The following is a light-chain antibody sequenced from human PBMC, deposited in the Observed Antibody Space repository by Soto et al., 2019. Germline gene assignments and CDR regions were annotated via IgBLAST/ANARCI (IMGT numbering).Light chain of an antibody. CDR1: SSDVGGYNY. CDR2: EVS. CDR3: SSYTSSSTLA. J-gene: IGLJ1*01. V-gene: IGLV2-14*01. Sequence: QSVLTQPASVSGSPGQSITISCTGTSSDVGGYNYVSWYQQHPGKAPKLMIYEVSNRPSGVSNRFSGSKSGNTASLTISGLQAEDEADYYCSSYTSSSTLAFGTGTKLTAL.